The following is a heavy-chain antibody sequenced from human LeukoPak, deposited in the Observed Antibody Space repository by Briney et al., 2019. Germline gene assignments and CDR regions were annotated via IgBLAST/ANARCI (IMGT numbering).Heavy chain of an antibody. CDR1: GGSISSTHW. Sequence: SGTLSLTCAVSGGSISSTHWWNWVRQPPGKGLEWIGEIFHSGTTNYNPSLKSRVTISIDKSKNQFSLKLRSVTAADTAVYYCARIGYCSSTSCYDGAFDIWGQGTMVTVSS. J-gene: IGHJ3*02. CDR3: ARIGYCSSTSCYDGAFDI. CDR2: IFHSGTT. V-gene: IGHV4-4*02. D-gene: IGHD2-2*01.